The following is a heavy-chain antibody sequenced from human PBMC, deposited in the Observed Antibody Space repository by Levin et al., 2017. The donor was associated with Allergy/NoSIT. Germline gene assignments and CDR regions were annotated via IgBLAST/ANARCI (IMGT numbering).Heavy chain of an antibody. CDR1: GYTFTGYY. V-gene: IGHV1-2*02. Sequence: ASVKVSCKASGYTFTGYYMHWVRQAPGQGLEWMGWINPNSGGTNYAQKFQGRVTMTRDTSISTAYMELSRLRSDDTAVYYCARDLAMVQAELRYFQHWGQGTLVTVSS. J-gene: IGHJ1*01. CDR3: ARDLAMVQAELRYFQH. CDR2: INPNSGGT. D-gene: IGHD3-10*01.